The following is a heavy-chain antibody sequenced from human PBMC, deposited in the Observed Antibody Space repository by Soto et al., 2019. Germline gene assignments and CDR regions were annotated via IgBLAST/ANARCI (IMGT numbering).Heavy chain of an antibody. CDR3: AADLNDFWSGYSHGNYYYYGMDV. CDR1: GFTFTSSA. J-gene: IGHJ6*02. CDR2: IVVGSGNT. Sequence: SVKVSCKASGFTFTSSAVQWVRQARGQRLEWIGWIVVGSGNTNYAQKFQERVTITRDMSTSTAYMELSSLRSEDTAVYYCAADLNDFWSGYSHGNYYYYGMDVWGQGTTVTVSS. D-gene: IGHD3-3*01. V-gene: IGHV1-58*01.